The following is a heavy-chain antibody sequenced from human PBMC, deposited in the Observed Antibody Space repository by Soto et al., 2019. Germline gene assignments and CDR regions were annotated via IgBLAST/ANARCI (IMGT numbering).Heavy chain of an antibody. D-gene: IGHD6-6*01. Sequence: APVNVFCKSSCFTFTSCGSIWVRQAPGQGLERMVWISAYNGNTNYAQKLQGRVTMTTDTSTSTAYMELRSLRSDDTAVYYCARESSHYYFDYWGQGALVTVSS. CDR1: CFTFTSCG. J-gene: IGHJ4*02. CDR2: ISAYNGNT. CDR3: ARESSHYYFDY. V-gene: IGHV1-18*04.